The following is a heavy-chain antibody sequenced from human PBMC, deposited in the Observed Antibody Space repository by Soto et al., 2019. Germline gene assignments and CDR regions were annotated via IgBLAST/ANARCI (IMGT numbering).Heavy chain of an antibody. CDR1: GGSFSGYY. V-gene: IGHV4-34*01. CDR2: INHSGST. D-gene: IGHD3-9*01. CDR3: ASCVRTFTTYYDILTGYALRYYFDY. J-gene: IGHJ4*02. Sequence: SETLSLTCAVYGGSFSGYYWSWIRQPPGKGLEWMGEINHSGSTNYKPCLKSRVTISVDTSKNQFSLKLSSVTAADTAVYYCASCVRTFTTYYDILTGYALRYYFDYGGQGTLVKVSS.